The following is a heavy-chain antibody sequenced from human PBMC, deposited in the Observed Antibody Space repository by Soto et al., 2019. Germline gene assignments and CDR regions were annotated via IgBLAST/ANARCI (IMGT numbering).Heavy chain of an antibody. D-gene: IGHD4-17*01. J-gene: IGHJ4*02. CDR2: FYYTGIT. V-gene: IGHV4-59*08. Sequence: PSETLSLTCTVSGGSISNYYWSWIRQPPGKGLEWIGYFYYTGITNYNPSLKSRISISVDTSKNQFSLKLSSVTAADTAVYYCASSYGDYVNYWGQATLVTVSS. CDR1: GGSISNYY. CDR3: ASSYGDYVNY.